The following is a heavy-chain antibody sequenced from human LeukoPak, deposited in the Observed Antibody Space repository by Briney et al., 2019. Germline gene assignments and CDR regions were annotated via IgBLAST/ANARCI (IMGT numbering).Heavy chain of an antibody. D-gene: IGHD1-26*01. CDR2: IRSKAYGGTT. J-gene: IGHJ3*02. V-gene: IGHV3-49*04. Sequence: GGSLRLSCTASGFTFGDYAMSWVRQAPGKGPEGVGFIRSKAYGGTTEYAASVKGRFTISRDDSKSIAYLHMNSLKTEDTVVYYCTRDPRGSYGPDAFDIWGQGTMVTVSS. CDR3: TRDPRGSYGPDAFDI. CDR1: GFTFGDYA.